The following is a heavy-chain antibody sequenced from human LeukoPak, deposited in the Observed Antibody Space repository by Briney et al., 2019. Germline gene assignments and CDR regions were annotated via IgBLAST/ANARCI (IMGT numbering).Heavy chain of an antibody. CDR2: ILYDGVNK. CDR1: GFNFGSFG. V-gene: IGHV3-30*03. CDR3: ARESGDYDFWSNDY. D-gene: IGHD3-3*01. J-gene: IGHJ4*02. Sequence: GRSLRLSCTASGFNFGSFGMHWVRQAPGKGLEWVAVILYDGVNKHYADSVKGRFTVSRDDSENTLYLQMNSLRAEDTAVYYCARESGDYDFWSNDYWGQGTLVTVSS.